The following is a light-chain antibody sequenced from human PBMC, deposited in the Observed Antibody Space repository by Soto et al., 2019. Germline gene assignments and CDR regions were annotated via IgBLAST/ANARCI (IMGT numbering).Light chain of an antibody. V-gene: IGKV1-33*01. Sequence: DIQMTQSPSSLSASVGDRVTITCRASHSISSYLNWYQQKPGKAPNLLISDASSLKTGVPSRFSGSGSGTDFTFTISSLQPEDIATYYCQQYDSLPLTFGGGTKVDIK. CDR3: QQYDSLPLT. CDR1: HSISSY. J-gene: IGKJ4*01. CDR2: DAS.